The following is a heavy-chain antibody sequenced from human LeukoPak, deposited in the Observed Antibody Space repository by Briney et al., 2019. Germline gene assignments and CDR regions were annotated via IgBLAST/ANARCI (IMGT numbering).Heavy chain of an antibody. Sequence: PPETLSLTCAVSGDSISSSNWWSWVRQPPGKGLEWIGEIYHDGSTNYNPSLKSRVTISLDKSKNQLSLKLNSVTAADTAMYFCARNPPSTMPPPTGDSWGQGTLVTVSS. J-gene: IGHJ4*02. V-gene: IGHV4-4*01. CDR1: GDSISSSNW. CDR3: ARNPPSTMPPPTGDS. CDR2: IYHDGST. D-gene: IGHD5/OR15-5a*01.